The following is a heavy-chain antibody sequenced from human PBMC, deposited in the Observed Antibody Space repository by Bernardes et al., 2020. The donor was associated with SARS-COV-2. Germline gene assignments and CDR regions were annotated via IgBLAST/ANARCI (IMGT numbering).Heavy chain of an antibody. CDR3: ARGFGDPGGFDP. CDR2: INHNTGTT. CDR1: GESFSADY. V-gene: IGHV4-34*01. D-gene: IGHD2-21*02. Sequence: SETLSLTCAVYGESFSADYWTWMRQPPGEGLDWIGEINHNTGTTNYNPSLKSRVTISEDTSKNHFSLRLSSVTAADTAVYFCARGFGDPGGFDPWGQGTLVTVSS. J-gene: IGHJ5*02.